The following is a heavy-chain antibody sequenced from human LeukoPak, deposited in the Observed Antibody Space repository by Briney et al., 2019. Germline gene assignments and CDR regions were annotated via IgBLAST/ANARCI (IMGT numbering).Heavy chain of an antibody. J-gene: IGHJ4*02. CDR1: GGSFSGYY. CDR3: AGYCSSTSCPTRNSGFYY. D-gene: IGHD2-2*01. V-gene: IGHV4-34*01. CDR2: INHSGST. Sequence: SETLSLTCAVYGGSFSGYYWSWIRQPPGKGLEWIGEINHSGSTNYNPSLKSRVTISVDTSKNQFSLKLSSVTAADTAVYYCAGYCSSTSCPTRNSGFYYWGQGTLVTVSS.